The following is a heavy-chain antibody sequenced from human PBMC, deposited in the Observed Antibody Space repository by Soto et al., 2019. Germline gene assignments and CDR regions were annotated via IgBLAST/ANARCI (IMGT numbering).Heavy chain of an antibody. V-gene: IGHV3-73*01. CDR2: IRRKANSYAT. Sequence: GGSLRLSCAASGFTFSGSAMHWVRQASGKGLEWVGRIRRKANSYATEYAASVKGRFTISIDDSKKTAYLQMNSLKTEDTAVYYCTIPSSTAHEGDFDYWGQGTLVTVSS. CDR1: GFTFSGSA. J-gene: IGHJ4*02. D-gene: IGHD4-17*01. CDR3: TIPSSTAHEGDFDY.